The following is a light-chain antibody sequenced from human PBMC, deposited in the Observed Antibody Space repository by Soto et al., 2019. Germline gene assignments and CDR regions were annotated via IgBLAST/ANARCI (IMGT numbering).Light chain of an antibody. CDR2: GAS. CDR1: QGISEY. Sequence: DIQMAQSPSSLSASIGDRVTITCRASQGISEYLAWYQQKPGNAPNLLIYGASILQSGVPSRFSGSGSGTHFTLTISRLQPEDVATYYCHNYNCIPRTFGQGTTVEIK. J-gene: IGKJ1*01. V-gene: IGKV1-27*01. CDR3: HNYNCIPRT.